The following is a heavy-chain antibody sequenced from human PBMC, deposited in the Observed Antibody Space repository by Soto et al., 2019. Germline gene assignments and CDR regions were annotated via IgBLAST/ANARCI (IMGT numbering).Heavy chain of an antibody. Sequence: ASVKVSCKASGYTFTSYGISWVRQAPGQGLEWMGWISAYNGNTNYAQKLQGRVTMTTDTSTSTAYMERRSLRSDDTAGYYCARVGQRRVRPRGGGGWGQGTLVTVSS. J-gene: IGHJ4*02. V-gene: IGHV1-18*01. D-gene: IGHD6-13*01. CDR2: ISAYNGNT. CDR1: GYTFTSYG. CDR3: ARVGQRRVRPRGGGG.